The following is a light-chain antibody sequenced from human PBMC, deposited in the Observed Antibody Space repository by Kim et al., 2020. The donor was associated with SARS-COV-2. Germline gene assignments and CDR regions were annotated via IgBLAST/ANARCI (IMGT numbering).Light chain of an antibody. J-gene: IGLJ3*02. V-gene: IGLV1-44*01. CDR3: ATWDVSLDAWV. Sequence: GQMVTISFSASSSNSGRHFVNWFQQLPGTAPKVFIYNVNQRPSGVPDRFSGSRSGTSASLAISGLQSEDEADYYCATWDVSLDAWVFGGGTKVTVL. CDR2: NVN. CDR1: SSNSGRHF.